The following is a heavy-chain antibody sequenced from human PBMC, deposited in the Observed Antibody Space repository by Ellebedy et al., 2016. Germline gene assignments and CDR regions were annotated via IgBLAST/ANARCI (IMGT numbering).Heavy chain of an antibody. CDR2: ISYDESNK. Sequence: GESLKISXAASGFSFSDYGMHWVRQAPGKGLEWVAIISYDESNKYYADSVKGRFTISRDNSKNTLYLQMNSLRAEDTAVYYCAKGAWVGATDPPDYWGQGTLVTVSS. D-gene: IGHD1-26*01. V-gene: IGHV3-30*18. J-gene: IGHJ4*02. CDR3: AKGAWVGATDPPDY. CDR1: GFSFSDYG.